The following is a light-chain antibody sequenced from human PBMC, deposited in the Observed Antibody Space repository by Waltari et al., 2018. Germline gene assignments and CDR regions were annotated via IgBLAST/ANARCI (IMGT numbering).Light chain of an antibody. CDR3: RSYTSSSTWV. Sequence: QSALTQPASVSGSPGQSITISCTGTSSDVGGYNYVSWYQQHPGKAPKLMIYDVSKRPSGVAKRCSGSRSGNTASLTISGLQAEDEADYYCRSYTSSSTWVFGGGTKLTVL. V-gene: IGLV2-14*01. CDR2: DVS. CDR1: SSDVGGYNY. J-gene: IGLJ3*02.